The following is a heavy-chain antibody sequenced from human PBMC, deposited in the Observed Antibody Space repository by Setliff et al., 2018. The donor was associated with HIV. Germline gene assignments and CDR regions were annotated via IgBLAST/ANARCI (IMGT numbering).Heavy chain of an antibody. D-gene: IGHD1-26*01. V-gene: IGHV4-31*03. CDR1: GDSINSGNYY. J-gene: IGHJ6*02. CDR3: ARDSELGLNYHYGMDV. CDR2: IYYSGST. Sequence: SETLSLTCTVSGDSINSGNYYWSWIRQHPGKGLEWIGYIYYSGSTYYSPSLKSRVTISEDTSKNQFSLKMRSVTAADTAVYYCARDSELGLNYHYGMDVWGQGTTVTVSS.